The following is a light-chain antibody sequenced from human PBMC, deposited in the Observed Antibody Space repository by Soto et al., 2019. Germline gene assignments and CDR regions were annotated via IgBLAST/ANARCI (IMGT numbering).Light chain of an antibody. J-gene: IGLJ1*01. V-gene: IGLV2-8*01. CDR3: TRYPGTNCSV. Sequence: QCALTQPPSASGAPGQAVTISCTGTSSDVGDHNYVSWYQHHPGKAPKLVIYEVSQRPSGVPDRFSGSKSGNTAPLTVFGLQEDEAAYYFSTRYPGTNCSVFGMGTKVPVL. CDR1: SSDVGDHNY. CDR2: EVS.